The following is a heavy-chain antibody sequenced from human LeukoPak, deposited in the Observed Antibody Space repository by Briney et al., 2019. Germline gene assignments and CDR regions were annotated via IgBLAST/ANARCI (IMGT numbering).Heavy chain of an antibody. D-gene: IGHD3-22*01. V-gene: IGHV3-48*03. CDR1: GFTFSAYE. J-gene: IGHJ3*01. CDR2: ISSGGGTR. Sequence: QSGGSLRLSCAASGFTFSAYEMDWVRQAPGKGLEWVSYISSGGGTRYYADSVRGRFTISRDNAKNSLYLQMNSLRAEDTAVYYCAKEFIPESSGFDAFDVWGQGTMVTVSS. CDR3: AKEFIPESSGFDAFDV.